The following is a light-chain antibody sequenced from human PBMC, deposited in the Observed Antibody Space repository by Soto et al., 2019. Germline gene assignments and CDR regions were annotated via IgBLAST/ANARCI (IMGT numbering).Light chain of an antibody. CDR1: QSVSSN. V-gene: IGKV3-15*01. J-gene: IGKJ5*01. Sequence: EVVMSQSAATLSLSPGERATLSCGAGQSVSSNLAWYQQKPGHPPRLLXYGASTRATGIPASFSGSGSGTEFTPTISSLQYDDFAAYYCQQYNNWHPITFGQGTRLEIK. CDR2: GAS. CDR3: QQYNNWHPIT.